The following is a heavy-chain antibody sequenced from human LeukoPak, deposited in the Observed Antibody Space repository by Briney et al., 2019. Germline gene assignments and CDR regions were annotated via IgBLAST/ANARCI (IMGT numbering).Heavy chain of an antibody. D-gene: IGHD3-22*01. CDR1: GYTFTTYA. J-gene: IGHJ5*01. CDR2: INAGSGNT. Sequence: ASVKVSCKASGYTFTTYAMHWVRQAPGQSLEWMGWINAGSGNTKYSQKFQGRVTITRDTSASTAYMELSSLRSEDTAVYYCARSPSGYRFDYWGQRTLVTVSS. V-gene: IGHV1-3*01. CDR3: ARSPSGYRFDY.